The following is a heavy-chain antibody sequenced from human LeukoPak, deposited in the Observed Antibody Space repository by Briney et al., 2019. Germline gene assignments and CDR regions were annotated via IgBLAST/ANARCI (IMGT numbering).Heavy chain of an antibody. V-gene: IGHV4-39*07. CDR3: ARGLSSGWYPANWFDP. D-gene: IGHD6-19*01. CDR2: IYFSGGT. Sequence: SETLSLTCTVSGDSISSSNCYWGWIRQPPGKGLEWIGSIYFSGGTYYNASLKSRVTISVDTSKNQFSLKLSSVTAADTAVYYCARGLSSGWYPANWFDPWGQGTLVTVSS. CDR1: GDSISSSNCY. J-gene: IGHJ5*02.